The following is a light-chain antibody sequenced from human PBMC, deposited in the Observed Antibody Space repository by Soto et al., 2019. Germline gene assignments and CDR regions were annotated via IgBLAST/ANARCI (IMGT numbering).Light chain of an antibody. CDR1: SSDVGGYNY. CDR2: EVS. V-gene: IGLV2-14*01. CDR3: SSYTSSSTLYV. Sequence: QSVLTQPASVSGSPGQSITISCTGTSSDVGGYNYVSWYQQHPGKAPKLMIYEVSNRPSGVSNRFYGSKSGNTASLTISGLQDEDEADYYCSSYTSSSTLYVFGTGTKLTVL. J-gene: IGLJ1*01.